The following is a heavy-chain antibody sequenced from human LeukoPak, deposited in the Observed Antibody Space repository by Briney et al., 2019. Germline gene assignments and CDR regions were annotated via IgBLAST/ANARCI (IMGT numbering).Heavy chain of an antibody. Sequence: PSETLSLTCAVYGGSFSGYYWSWIRQPPGKGLEWIGEINHSGSTNYNPSLKSRVTISVDTSKNQFSLKLSSVTAADTAVYYCARDVSSSSSDYWGQGTLVTVSS. CDR3: ARDVSSSSSDY. V-gene: IGHV4-34*01. CDR2: INHSGST. J-gene: IGHJ4*02. D-gene: IGHD6-6*01. CDR1: GGSFSGYY.